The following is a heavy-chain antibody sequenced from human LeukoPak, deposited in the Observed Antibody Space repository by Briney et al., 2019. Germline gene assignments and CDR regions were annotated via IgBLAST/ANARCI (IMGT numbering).Heavy chain of an antibody. CDR2: ISSSSNDI. CDR3: AKDLHYYVAMDV. Sequence: GGSLRLSCAASGFTFSSYNMNWVRQAPGKGLEWVSSISSSSNDIYYADSVKGRFTISRDNAKNSLYLQMNSLRAEDTALYYCAKDLHYYVAMDVWGQGTAVTVSS. CDR1: GFTFSSYN. V-gene: IGHV3-21*04. D-gene: IGHD3-10*02. J-gene: IGHJ6*02.